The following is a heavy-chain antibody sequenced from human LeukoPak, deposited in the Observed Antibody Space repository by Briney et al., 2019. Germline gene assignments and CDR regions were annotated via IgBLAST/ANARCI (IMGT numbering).Heavy chain of an antibody. D-gene: IGHD2-15*01. CDR1: GGTFSSYA. CDR3: ASNKDCSGGSCYEDYGMDV. J-gene: IGHJ6*02. V-gene: IGHV1-69*06. Sequence: ASVKFSCKASGGTFSSYAISWVRQAPGQGLEWMGGIIPIFGTANYAQKFQGRVTITADKSTSTAYMELSSLRSEDTAVYYCASNKDCSGGSCYEDYGMDVWGQGTTVTVSS. CDR2: IIPIFGTA.